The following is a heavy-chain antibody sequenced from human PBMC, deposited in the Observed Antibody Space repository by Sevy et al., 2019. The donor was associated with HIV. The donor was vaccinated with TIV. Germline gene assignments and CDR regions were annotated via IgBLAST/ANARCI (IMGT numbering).Heavy chain of an antibody. CDR3: AKDQAVGATGDDY. D-gene: IGHD1-26*01. V-gene: IGHV3-30*02. CDR1: GFTFSSYG. CDR2: IRYDGSNK. J-gene: IGHJ4*02. Sequence: GGSLRLSCAASGFTFSSYGMHWVRQAPGKGLEWVAFIRYDGSNKYYADSVKGRFTISRDNSKNTLYLQMHSLRAEDTAVYYCAKDQAVGATGDDYWGQGTLVTVSS.